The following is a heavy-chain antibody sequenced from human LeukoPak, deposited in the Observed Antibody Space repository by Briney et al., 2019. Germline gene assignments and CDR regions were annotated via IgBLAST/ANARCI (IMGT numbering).Heavy chain of an antibody. J-gene: IGHJ6*02. CDR2: IIPILGIA. Sequence: SVKVSCKASGGTFISYAISWVRQAPGQGLEWMGRIIPILGIANYAQKFQGRVTITADKSTSTAYMELSSLRSEDTAVYYCARGLRVVVAANYYYGMDVWGQGTTVTVSS. D-gene: IGHD2-15*01. V-gene: IGHV1-69*04. CDR1: GGTFISYA. CDR3: ARGLRVVVAANYYYGMDV.